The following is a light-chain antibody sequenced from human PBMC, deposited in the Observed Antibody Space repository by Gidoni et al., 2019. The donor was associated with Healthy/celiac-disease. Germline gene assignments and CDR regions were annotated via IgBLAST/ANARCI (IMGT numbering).Light chain of an antibody. V-gene: IGKV3-11*01. CDR3: QQRSNWFIT. CDR2: DAS. Sequence: EIVLTKSPAPLSLSPGERANLTCRASQSVSSYLAWYQQQPGQAPRLLIYDASNRATGIPARFSGSGSGTDFTLTISSLEPEDFAVYYCQQRSNWFITFGQGTRLEIK. J-gene: IGKJ5*01. CDR1: QSVSSY.